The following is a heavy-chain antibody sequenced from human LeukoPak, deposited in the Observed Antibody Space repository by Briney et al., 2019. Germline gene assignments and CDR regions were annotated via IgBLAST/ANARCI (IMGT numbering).Heavy chain of an antibody. J-gene: IGHJ4*02. V-gene: IGHV4-59*07. CDR2: IYYSGST. CDR3: ARGGLRGPLLDY. CDR1: GGCISSYY. D-gene: IGHD4-17*01. Sequence: PSDTLSLTCTVSGGCISSYYWSWIHQPPAKGLEGIGYIYYSGSTNYNPSLKSRVTISVDTSKNQFSLKLSSVTAADTAVYYCARGGLRGPLLDYWGQGTLVTVSS.